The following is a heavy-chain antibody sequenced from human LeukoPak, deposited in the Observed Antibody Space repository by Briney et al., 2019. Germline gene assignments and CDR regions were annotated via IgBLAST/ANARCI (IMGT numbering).Heavy chain of an antibody. V-gene: IGHV3-7*01. CDR2: IKQDGSEK. Sequence: GGSLRLSCAASGFTFSTYWVSWVRQAPGKGPEWVANIKQDGSEKYYVASVKGRFTISRDNAKNSLYLQMNSLRAEDTAMYYCTRERPYNYGSGALLYYFDSWGQGTLVTVSS. CDR3: TRERPYNYGSGALLYYFDS. CDR1: GFTFSTYW. J-gene: IGHJ4*02. D-gene: IGHD3-10*01.